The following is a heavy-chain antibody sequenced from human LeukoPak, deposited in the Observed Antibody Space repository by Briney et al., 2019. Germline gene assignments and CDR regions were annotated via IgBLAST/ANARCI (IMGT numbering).Heavy chain of an antibody. D-gene: IGHD2-21*01. CDR2: ISGSGGST. V-gene: IGHV3-23*01. Sequence: GGSLRLSCAASGFTFSGYAMSWVRQAPGKGLEWVSAISGSGGSTYYADSVKGRFTISRDNSKNTLYLQMNSLRAEDTAVYYCASRLIVGSSGSDYWGQGTLVTVSS. CDR3: ASRLIVGSSGSDY. J-gene: IGHJ4*02. CDR1: GFTFSGYA.